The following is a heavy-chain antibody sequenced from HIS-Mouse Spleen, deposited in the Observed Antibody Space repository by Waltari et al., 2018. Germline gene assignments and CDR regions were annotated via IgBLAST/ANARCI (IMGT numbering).Heavy chain of an antibody. CDR1: GITGSSFG. J-gene: IGHJ4*02. CDR2: ISYDGSNK. V-gene: IGHV3-30*18. D-gene: IGHD1-26*01. CDR3: AKEGGPYSGSYFDY. Sequence: QVQLVESGGGVDEPGTSVGLRWAASGITGSSFGRHWVRQAPGKGLEWVAVISYDGSNKYYADSVKGRFTISRDNSKNTLYLQMNSLRAEDTAVYYCAKEGGPYSGSYFDYWGQGTLVTVSS.